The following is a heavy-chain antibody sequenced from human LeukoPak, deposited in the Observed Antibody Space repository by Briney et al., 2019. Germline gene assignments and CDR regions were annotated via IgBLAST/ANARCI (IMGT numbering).Heavy chain of an antibody. CDR1: GGSISSYY. CDR2: IYTSGST. Sequence: SVTLSLTCTVSGGSISSYYWSWIRQPAGKGLEWIGRIYTSGSTNYNPSLKSRVTISVDTSKNQFSLKLSSVTAADTAVYYCARSMTTVVTSYYYYMDVWGKGTTVTVSS. CDR3: ARSMTTVVTSYYYYMDV. J-gene: IGHJ6*03. D-gene: IGHD4-23*01. V-gene: IGHV4-4*07.